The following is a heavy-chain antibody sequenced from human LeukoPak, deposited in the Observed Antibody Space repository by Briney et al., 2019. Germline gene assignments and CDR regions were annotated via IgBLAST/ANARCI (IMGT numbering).Heavy chain of an antibody. Sequence: PGGSLRLSCTASGFTFGDYAMSWFRQAPGKGLEWVCFIRSKAYGGTTEYAASVKGRFTISRDDSKSIAYLQMNSLKTEDTAVYYCTSHPLGSYFDYWGQGTLVTVSS. CDR1: GFTFGDYA. CDR3: TSHPLGSYFDY. D-gene: IGHD7-27*01. CDR2: IRSKAYGGTT. J-gene: IGHJ4*02. V-gene: IGHV3-49*03.